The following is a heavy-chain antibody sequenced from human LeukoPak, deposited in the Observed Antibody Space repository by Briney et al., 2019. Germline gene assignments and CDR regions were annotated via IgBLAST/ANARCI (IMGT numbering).Heavy chain of an antibody. D-gene: IGHD3-16*01. CDR1: GGSFSTYY. CDR2: IYYSGST. J-gene: IGHJ4*02. V-gene: IGHV4-59*01. CDR3: ARAVITFGAAVAKGFDC. Sequence: PSETPSLTCTVSGGSFSTYYWSWIRQPPGKGLEWIGHIYYSGSTDHNPSLKSRVTMSLDTSKNQFSLNLNSVTAADTAVYYCARAVITFGAAVAKGFDCWGQGTLVTVSS.